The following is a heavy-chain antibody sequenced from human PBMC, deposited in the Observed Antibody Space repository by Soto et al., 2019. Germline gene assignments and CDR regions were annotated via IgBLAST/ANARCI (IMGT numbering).Heavy chain of an antibody. V-gene: IGHV4-59*02. D-gene: IGHD5-12*01. J-gene: IGHJ6*02. CDR3: ATEVAPGYYGMDV. CDR1: GGSVSVYY. CDR2: IYASGSP. Sequence: SETLSLTCTISGGSVSVYYWSWIRQSTGQGLEWIGYIYASGSPYYNPSLRSRVTISADTSKNQISLKLNSVTAADTAVYYCATEVAPGYYGMDVWGQGTTVTVSS.